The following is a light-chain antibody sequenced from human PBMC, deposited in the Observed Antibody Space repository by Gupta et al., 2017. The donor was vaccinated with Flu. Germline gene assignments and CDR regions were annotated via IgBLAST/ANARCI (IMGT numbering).Light chain of an antibody. V-gene: IGKV1-39*01. Sequence: PSSLSTSVGDRVTITCRASQRISSYLNWYQQKAGKAPKLLIYAASRVKSGVPSRFSGSGSGTDFTLTISRRQPEDFATYYCQQRYSSPSTFGQGTKMDIK. CDR3: QQRYSSPST. J-gene: IGKJ2*01. CDR1: QRISSY. CDR2: AAS.